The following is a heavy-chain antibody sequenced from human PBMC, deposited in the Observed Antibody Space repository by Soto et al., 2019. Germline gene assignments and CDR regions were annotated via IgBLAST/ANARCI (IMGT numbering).Heavy chain of an antibody. CDR1: GYTFTSYY. CDR3: ARDLDVLTGYGRFDP. J-gene: IGHJ5*02. CDR2: INPSGGST. V-gene: IGHV1-46*03. Sequence: ASVKVSCKASGYTFTSYYMHWVRQAPGQGLERMGIINPSGGSTSYAQKFQGRVTMTRDTSTSTVYMELSSLRSEDTAVYYCARDLDVLTGYGRFDPWGQGTLVTVSS. D-gene: IGHD3-9*01.